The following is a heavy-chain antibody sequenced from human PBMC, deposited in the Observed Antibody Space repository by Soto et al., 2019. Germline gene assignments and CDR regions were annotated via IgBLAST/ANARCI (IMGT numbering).Heavy chain of an antibody. CDR2: IYYTGST. J-gene: IGHJ6*02. Sequence: SETLSLTCTVSGGSISSGGYYWSWIRQHPGKGLEWIGYIYYTGSTYYNPSLKSRVTISVDTSKNQFSLKLTSVTAADTAVYYCARDEEVNYADYGGADHHYGIDVSGQGTTVTVSS. V-gene: IGHV4-31*03. CDR3: ARDEEVNYADYGGADHHYGIDV. D-gene: IGHD4-17*01. CDR1: GGSISSGGYY.